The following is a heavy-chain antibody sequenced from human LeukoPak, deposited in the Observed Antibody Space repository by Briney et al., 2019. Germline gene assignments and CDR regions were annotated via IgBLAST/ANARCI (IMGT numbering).Heavy chain of an antibody. D-gene: IGHD3-9*01. J-gene: IGHJ4*02. Sequence: PSETLSLTCAVYGGSFSGYYWSWIRQPPGKGLEWIGEINHSGSTNYNPSLKSRGTISVDTSKNQFSLKLSSVTAADTAVYYCARGGLPTYYDILTGYYPSRHPLDYWGQGTLVTVSS. V-gene: IGHV4-34*01. CDR3: ARGGLPTYYDILTGYYPSRHPLDY. CDR1: GGSFSGYY. CDR2: INHSGST.